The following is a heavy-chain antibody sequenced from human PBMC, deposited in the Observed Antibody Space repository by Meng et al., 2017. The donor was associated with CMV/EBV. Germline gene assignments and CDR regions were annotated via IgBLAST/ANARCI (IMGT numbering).Heavy chain of an antibody. J-gene: IGHJ4*02. CDR2: ISSSSSYI. CDR3: ARDSAYYDFWSGNPLLDY. V-gene: IGHV3-21*01. Sequence: GGSLRLSCAASGFTFSSYSMNWVRQAPGKGLEWVSSISSSSSYIYYADPVKGRFTISRDNAKNSLYLQMNSLRAEDTAVYYCARDSAYYDFWSGNPLLDYWGQGTLVTVSS. CDR1: GFTFSSYS. D-gene: IGHD3-3*01.